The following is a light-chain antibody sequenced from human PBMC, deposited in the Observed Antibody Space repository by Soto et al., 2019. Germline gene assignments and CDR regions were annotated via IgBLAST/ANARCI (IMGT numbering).Light chain of an antibody. CDR2: AAS. J-gene: IGKJ1*01. V-gene: IGKV1-39*01. CDR1: QSISSY. CDR3: QQRYSSLWT. Sequence: DIQMTQSPSSLSASVGDRVTITCRASQSISSYLNWYQQKPGKAPKLLVYAASSLQSGVPSRFSGSGSGTDFTLTISSLQPEDFATYYGQQRYSSLWTFGQGTKVEIK.